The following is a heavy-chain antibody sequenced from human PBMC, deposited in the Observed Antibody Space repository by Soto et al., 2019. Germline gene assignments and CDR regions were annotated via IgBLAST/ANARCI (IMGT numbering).Heavy chain of an antibody. CDR2: INPSGTPS. CDR3: VRDISATFPPTPGEKKTDGGGWGSPP. Sequence: ASVKVSCKASGFIFTNFFMHWVRQAPGQGPEWMGVINPSGTPSSYAQKFQDRFTMTRETSTSTVYMEMNSLTSEDTAIYYSVRDISATFPPTPGEKKTDGGGWGSPPWGQGPLVTVPS. V-gene: IGHV1-46*03. J-gene: IGHJ5*02. D-gene: IGHD2-15*01. CDR1: GFIFTNFF.